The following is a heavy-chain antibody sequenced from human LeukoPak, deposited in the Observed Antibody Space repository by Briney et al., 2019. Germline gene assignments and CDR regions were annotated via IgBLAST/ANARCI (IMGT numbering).Heavy chain of an antibody. J-gene: IGHJ4*02. CDR3: GKVQNYYDSSGYQYYFDY. V-gene: IGHV3-23*01. D-gene: IGHD3-22*01. CDR1: GFTFSSYA. Sequence: PGGSLGLSCAASGFTFSSYAMSWVRQAPGKGLEWVSSISGSGGSTYYADSVKGRFTISRDNTKNTLYPQLNSLRAEDTAVYYCGKVQNYYDSSGYQYYFDYWGQGTLVTVSS. CDR2: ISGSGGST.